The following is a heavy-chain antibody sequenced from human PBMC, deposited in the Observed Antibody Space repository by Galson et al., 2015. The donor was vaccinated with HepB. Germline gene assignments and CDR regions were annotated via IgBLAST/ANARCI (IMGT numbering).Heavy chain of an antibody. CDR3: TTNKGCGGDCPFDY. CDR1: GFTFSNAW. Sequence: SLRLSCAASGFTFSNAWMSWVRQAPGKGLEWVGRIKSKTDGGTTDYAAPVKGRFTFSRDDSKNTLYLQMNSLKTEDTAVYYCTTNKGCGGDCPFDYWGQGTLVTVSS. CDR2: IKSKTDGGTT. J-gene: IGHJ4*02. V-gene: IGHV3-15*01. D-gene: IGHD2-21*02.